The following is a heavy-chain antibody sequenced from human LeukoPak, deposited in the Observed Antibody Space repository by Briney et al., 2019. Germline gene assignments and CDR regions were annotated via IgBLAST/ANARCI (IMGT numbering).Heavy chain of an antibody. CDR1: GDSISSYF. J-gene: IGHJ3*01. Sequence: SETLSLTCTVSGDSISSYFWSWIRHPPGRGLEWIGYIYYNERSNYNPSLRSRVSISIDTSKNQFSLKLNSVTAADTAVYYCAGDVMSTALDAFDVWGQGTMVTVSS. V-gene: IGHV4-59*12. CDR3: AGDVMSTALDAFDV. CDR2: IYYNERS. D-gene: IGHD1-1*01.